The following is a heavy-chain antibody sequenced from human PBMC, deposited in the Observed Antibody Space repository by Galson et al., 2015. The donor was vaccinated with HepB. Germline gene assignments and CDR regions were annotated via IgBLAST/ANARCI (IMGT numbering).Heavy chain of an antibody. D-gene: IGHD3-3*01. J-gene: IGHJ6*02. Sequence: SVTVSCKVSGYTLTELSMHWVRQAPGKGLEWMGGFDPEDGETIYAQKFQGRVTMTEDTSTDTAYMELSSLRSEDTAVYYCATRQFLDDFWSGYPRRNSYGMDVWGQGTTVTVSS. CDR3: ATRQFLDDFWSGYPRRNSYGMDV. CDR1: GYTLTELS. CDR2: FDPEDGET. V-gene: IGHV1-24*01.